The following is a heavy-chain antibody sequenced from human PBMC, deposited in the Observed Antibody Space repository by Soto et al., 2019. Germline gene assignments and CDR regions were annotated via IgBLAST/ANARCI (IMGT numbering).Heavy chain of an antibody. D-gene: IGHD3-10*01. J-gene: IGHJ6*02. Sequence: QVQLVESGGGVVQPGRSLRLSCAASGFTFSSYGMHWVRQAPGKGLEWVAVISYDGRNKYYADSVKGRFTISRDNSKNTLYLQMNSLRAEDTAVYYCAKDQGPQLLGELYDDGYYYYGMDVWGQGTTVTVSS. V-gene: IGHV3-30*18. CDR2: ISYDGRNK. CDR3: AKDQGPQLLGELYDDGYYYYGMDV. CDR1: GFTFSSYG.